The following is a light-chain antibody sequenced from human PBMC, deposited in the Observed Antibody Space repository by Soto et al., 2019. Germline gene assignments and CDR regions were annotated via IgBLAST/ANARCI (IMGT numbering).Light chain of an antibody. J-gene: IGKJ2*01. CDR2: GAS. CDR1: QSVSTY. Sequence: DIQMTQSPSSLSASVGDRVTITCRASQSVSTYLNWYQQKPGKAPKLLIYGASSLQSGVTSRFSGSGSGTEFNITINSLQPGDFATYYCQHSYNNPTTFGQGTQVHLK. CDR3: QHSYNNPTT. V-gene: IGKV1-39*01.